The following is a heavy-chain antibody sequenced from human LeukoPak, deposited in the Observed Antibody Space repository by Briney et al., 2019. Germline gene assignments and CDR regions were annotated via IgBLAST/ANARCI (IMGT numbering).Heavy chain of an antibody. CDR2: IDSGGST. CDR3: ARDRWFDP. J-gene: IGHJ5*02. CDR1: EFTVSSSY. V-gene: IGHV3-66*02. Sequence: GGSLRLSCAASEFTVSSSYMSWVRQAPGEGLEWVSVIDSGGSTYYADSVKGRFTISRDNSKNTLFLQMSSLRAEDTAVYYCARDRWFDPWGQGTLVTVSP.